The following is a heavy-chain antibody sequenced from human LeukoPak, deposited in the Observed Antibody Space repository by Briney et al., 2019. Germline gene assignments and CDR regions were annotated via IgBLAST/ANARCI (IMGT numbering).Heavy chain of an antibody. Sequence: GGSLRLSCAASGFTLNTNDMNWVRQAPGKGLEWVSIMYPWGSAFYTDSVKGRFTVTRDESKNMMFLQMNTLRPDDTAMYYCVRRGGGGNCRWGKGALVTVS. CDR2: MYPWGSA. J-gene: IGHJ4*01. CDR1: GFTLNTND. D-gene: IGHD4-23*01. V-gene: IGHV3-66*02. CDR3: VRRGGGGNCR.